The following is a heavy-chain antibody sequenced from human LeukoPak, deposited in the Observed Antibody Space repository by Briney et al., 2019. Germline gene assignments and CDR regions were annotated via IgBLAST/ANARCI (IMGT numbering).Heavy chain of an antibody. CDR2: IKEDGSEK. Sequence: GGSLRLSCAASGLTFSTYWMSWVRQAPGKGLEWVGNIKEDGSEKYYVDSMRGRFTISRDNAKNSLYLLMNSLRAEDTAVYYCAKSGGRTGYDILTGYHAAAPPPYIDLVYFQHWGQGTLVTVSS. CDR1: GLTFSTYW. J-gene: IGHJ1*01. V-gene: IGHV3-7*03. CDR3: AKSGGRTGYDILTGYHAAAPPPYIDLVYFQH. D-gene: IGHD3-9*01.